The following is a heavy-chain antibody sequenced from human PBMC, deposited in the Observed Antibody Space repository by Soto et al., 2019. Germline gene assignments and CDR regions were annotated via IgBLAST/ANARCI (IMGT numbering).Heavy chain of an antibody. CDR3: ARDQTKRSSSSFDY. D-gene: IGHD6-6*01. CDR1: GFTFSSYG. Sequence: QVQLVESGGGVVQPGRSLRLSCAASGFTFSSYGMHWVRQAPGKGLEWVAVIWYDGSNKYYADSVKGRFTISRDNSKNTLYLQMNSLRAEDTAVYYCARDQTKRSSSSFDYWGQGTLVTVSS. J-gene: IGHJ4*02. CDR2: IWYDGSNK. V-gene: IGHV3-33*01.